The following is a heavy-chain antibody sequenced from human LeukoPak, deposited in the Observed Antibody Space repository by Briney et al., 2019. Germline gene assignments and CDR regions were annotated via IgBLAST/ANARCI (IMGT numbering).Heavy chain of an antibody. V-gene: IGHV4-59*01. Sequence: SETLSLTCTVSGVSLSSYYWSWIRQPPGKGLEWIGYIYYSGSTNYNPSLKSRVTISVDTSKNQFSLKLSSVTAADTAVYYCARGDFDPIYPYFDYWGQGTLVTVSS. CDR2: IYYSGST. J-gene: IGHJ4*02. CDR1: GVSLSSYY. D-gene: IGHD3-9*01. CDR3: ARGDFDPIYPYFDY.